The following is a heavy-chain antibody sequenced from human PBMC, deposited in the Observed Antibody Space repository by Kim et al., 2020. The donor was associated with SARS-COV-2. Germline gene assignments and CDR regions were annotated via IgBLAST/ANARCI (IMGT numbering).Heavy chain of an antibody. CDR2: ISAYNGNT. V-gene: IGHV1-18*01. J-gene: IGHJ4*02. CDR1: GYTVSNYG. CDR3: ARSGKSNWNDDY. Sequence: ASVKVSCKASGYTVSNYGISWVRQAPGQGLEWMGRISAYNGNTNYAQKFQGRVTMTIDTSTSTAYMELRSLRSDDTAFYYCARSGKSNWNDDYWGQGTLVTVSS. D-gene: IGHD1-1*01.